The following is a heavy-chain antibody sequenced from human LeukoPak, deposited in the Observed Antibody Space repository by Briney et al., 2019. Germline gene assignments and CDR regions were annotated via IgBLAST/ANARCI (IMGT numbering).Heavy chain of an antibody. CDR3: ARGAHCTNGVCYYYYYGMDV. D-gene: IGHD2-8*01. J-gene: IGHJ6*02. Sequence: SETLSLTCAVYGGSFSGYYWSWIRQPPGKGLEWIGEINHSGSTNYNPSLKSRVTISVDTSKNQLSLKLSSVTAADTAVYYCARGAHCTNGVCYYYYYGMDVWGQGTTVTVSS. CDR1: GGSFSGYY. CDR2: INHSGST. V-gene: IGHV4-34*01.